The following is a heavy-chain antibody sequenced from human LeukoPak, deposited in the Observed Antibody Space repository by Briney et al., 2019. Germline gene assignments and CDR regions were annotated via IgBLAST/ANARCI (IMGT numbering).Heavy chain of an antibody. Sequence: SVKVSCKASGYTFTSYGISWVRQAPGQGLEWMGGIIPIFGTANYAQTFQGRVTITADESTSTAYLELSSLRSEDTAVYYCARLATHGYFDYWGQGTLVTVSS. CDR2: IIPIFGTA. CDR1: GYTFTSYG. J-gene: IGHJ4*02. V-gene: IGHV1-69*13. CDR3: ARLATHGYFDY.